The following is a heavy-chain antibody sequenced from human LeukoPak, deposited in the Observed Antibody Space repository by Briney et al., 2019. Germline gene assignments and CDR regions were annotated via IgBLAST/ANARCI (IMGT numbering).Heavy chain of an antibody. Sequence: GGSMRLSCAASGFTSSSYAMHWVRQAPGKGLEWVAVISYYGSNKYYADSVKGRFTISRDNSKSALYLQMNSLRAEDTAVYYCARDRSGIAARRAQPPDYWGQGTLVTVSS. CDR3: ARDRSGIAARRAQPPDY. J-gene: IGHJ4*02. V-gene: IGHV3-30*01. CDR1: GFTSSSYA. D-gene: IGHD6-13*01. CDR2: ISYYGSNK.